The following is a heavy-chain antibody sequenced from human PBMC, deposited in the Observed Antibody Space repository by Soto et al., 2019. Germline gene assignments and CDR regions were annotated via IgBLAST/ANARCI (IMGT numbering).Heavy chain of an antibody. CDR1: GASVSSGGFS. CDR3: ARVTFLIVGSVFSTPFDF. CDR2: ISYSGST. V-gene: IGHV4-61*08. J-gene: IGHJ4*02. D-gene: IGHD1-26*01. Sequence: PSETLSLTCTVAGASVSSGGFSWGWIRQPPGKGLEWIGSISYSGSTTYYPSLRSRVTISVDTSKNQFSLRLNSVTAADTAIYFCARVTFLIVGSVFSTPFDFWGQGTLVTVSS.